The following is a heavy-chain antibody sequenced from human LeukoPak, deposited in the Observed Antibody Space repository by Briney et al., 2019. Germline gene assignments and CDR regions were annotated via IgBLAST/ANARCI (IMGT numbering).Heavy chain of an antibody. CDR3: ARVGAFTSYGFDL. D-gene: IGHD3-10*01. V-gene: IGHV3-53*01. J-gene: IGHJ3*01. CDR1: GFTVSSNY. CDR2: INTGGTT. Sequence: PGGSLRLSCAASGFTVSSNYMTWVRQAPGKGLEGVSLINTGGTTSYADSVKGRFTISRDSSKSTLYLQMNTLRAEDTAVYYCARVGAFTSYGFDLWGQGTMVTVSS.